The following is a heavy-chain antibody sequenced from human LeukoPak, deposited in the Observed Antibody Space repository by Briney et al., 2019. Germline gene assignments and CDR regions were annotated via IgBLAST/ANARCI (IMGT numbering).Heavy chain of an antibody. CDR3: ARGGNWNYFDY. D-gene: IGHD1-20*01. CDR1: GFTFSSYA. V-gene: IGHV3-23*01. Sequence: GGSLRLSCAASGFTFSSYAMSWVRQAPGKGLEWVSAISGSGGSTYYSDSVKGRFTISRDNSKNTLYLQMNSLRAEDTAVYYCARGGNWNYFDYWGQGTLVTVSS. CDR2: ISGSGGST. J-gene: IGHJ4*02.